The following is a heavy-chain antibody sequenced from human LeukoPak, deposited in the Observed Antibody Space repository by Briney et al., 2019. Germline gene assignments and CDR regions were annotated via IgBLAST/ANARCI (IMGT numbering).Heavy chain of an antibody. CDR1: GFTFSSYA. V-gene: IGHV3-23*01. Sequence: GESLRLSCAASGFTFSSYAMSWVRPPPGRGLEWVSAIIGSGGSTYYTDSVKGRFIISRDNSKNTLYLQMNSQRGGDTAVYYCAKDTPDDIAVAAPYLDYGGEGTLVTVSS. J-gene: IGHJ4*02. CDR2: IIGSGGST. CDR3: AKDTPDDIAVAAPYLDY. D-gene: IGHD6-19*01.